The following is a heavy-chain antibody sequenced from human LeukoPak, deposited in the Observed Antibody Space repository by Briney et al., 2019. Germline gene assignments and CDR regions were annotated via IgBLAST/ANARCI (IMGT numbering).Heavy chain of an antibody. CDR2: IYSSGST. CDR1: GGSISSGSYC. Sequence: SETLSLTCTVSGGSISSGSYCWSWIRQPAGKGLEWIGHIYSSGSTNYNPSLKSRVTISVDTSKNQFSLKLRSVTAADTAVYYCARLRYSSSWYDYYMDVWGKGTTVTISS. V-gene: IGHV4-61*09. J-gene: IGHJ6*03. D-gene: IGHD6-13*01. CDR3: ARLRYSSSWYDYYMDV.